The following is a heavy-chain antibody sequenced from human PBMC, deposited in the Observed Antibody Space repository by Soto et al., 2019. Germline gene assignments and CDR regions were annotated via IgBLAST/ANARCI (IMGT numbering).Heavy chain of an antibody. J-gene: IGHJ4*02. CDR2: VSAYNGYT. Sequence: QVQLAQSGAEVKKPGASVKVSCKGSGFTFSNYGFNWVRQAPGQGLEWVGWVSAYNGYTKSAQNFQDRLIMTTDTSTNTDYMELRGLRPDDTALYYCARCTSIAVPEGPWGQGTLVTVSS. V-gene: IGHV1-18*01. D-gene: IGHD6-19*01. CDR1: GFTFSNYG. CDR3: ARCTSIAVPEGP.